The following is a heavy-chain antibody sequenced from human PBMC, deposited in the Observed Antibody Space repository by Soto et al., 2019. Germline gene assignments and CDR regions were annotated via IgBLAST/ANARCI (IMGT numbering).Heavy chain of an antibody. CDR3: VRDGTKTLRDWFAP. J-gene: IGHJ5*02. V-gene: IGHV4-4*07. CDR1: GASISGYY. Sequence: SETLSLTCTVSGASISGYYWSWIRKSAGKGLEWIGRIYATGTTDYNPSLKSRVMMSVDTSKKQFSLRLRSVTAADTAVYYCVRDGTKTLRDWFAPWGQGISVIVSS. D-gene: IGHD1-1*01. CDR2: IYATGTT.